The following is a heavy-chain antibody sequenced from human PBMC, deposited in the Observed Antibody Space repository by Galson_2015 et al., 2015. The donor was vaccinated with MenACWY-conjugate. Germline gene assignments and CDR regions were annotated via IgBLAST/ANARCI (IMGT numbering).Heavy chain of an antibody. V-gene: IGHV5-51*01. CDR1: GCSFTSYW. J-gene: IGHJ4*02. D-gene: IGHD1-26*01. CDR3: ARGGKVGATQSYSDY. CDR2: IYPGDSDT. Sequence: QSGAEVTKPGESLKISCKGSGCSFTSYWIAWVRQMPGQGLQWMGIIYPGDSDTRYSPSFQGQVTISADKSISTAYLQWSSLKASATAIYYCARGGKVGATQSYSDYWGQGTLVTVSP.